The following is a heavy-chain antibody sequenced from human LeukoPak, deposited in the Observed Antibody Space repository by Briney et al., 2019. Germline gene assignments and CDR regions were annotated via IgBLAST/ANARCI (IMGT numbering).Heavy chain of an antibody. CDR1: GGSISTYY. CDR2: FYYTGST. CDR3: ARGGNALDY. V-gene: IGHV4-59*01. D-gene: IGHD4-23*01. Sequence: SETLSLTCTASGGSISTYYWSWMRQPPGKGLDWIGSFYYTGSTDYNPSLRSRVTISLDTSKNQISLRLSSVTAADTAVYYCARGGNALDYWGQGTLVTVSS. J-gene: IGHJ4*02.